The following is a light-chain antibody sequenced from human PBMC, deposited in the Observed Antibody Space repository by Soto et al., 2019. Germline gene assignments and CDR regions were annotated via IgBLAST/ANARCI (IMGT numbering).Light chain of an antibody. J-gene: IGKJ1*01. CDR1: QSVNAN. CDR3: QQYNTWLWT. CDR2: GAS. V-gene: IGKV3-15*01. Sequence: EVVMTQSPATLSVSPGERVTLSCRASQSVNANLAWYQQKPGQAPRLLIHGASNRATGIPARFSGSGFGTEFILTISSLQSEDFAVYYCQQYNTWLWTFGQGTKVEI.